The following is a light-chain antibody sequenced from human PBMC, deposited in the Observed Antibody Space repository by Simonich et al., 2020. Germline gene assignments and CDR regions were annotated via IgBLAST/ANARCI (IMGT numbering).Light chain of an antibody. CDR3: QSYDSSNQV. CDR1: SGSIASNY. Sequence: NFMLTQPHSVSESPGKTVTLSCTRSSGSIASNYVQWYQQRPGSSPTTVIYEDNQRPSGVPDRVSGSIDSSSNSASLTISGLKTEDEADYYCQSYDSSNQVFGGGTKLTVL. CDR2: EDN. J-gene: IGLJ3*02. V-gene: IGLV6-57*01.